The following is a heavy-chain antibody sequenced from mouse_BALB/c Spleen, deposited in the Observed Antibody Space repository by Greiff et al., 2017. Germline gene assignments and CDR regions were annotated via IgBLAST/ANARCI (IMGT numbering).Heavy chain of an antibody. D-gene: IGHD1-1*01. CDR3: TRDYCGSSYEKGYFDV. J-gene: IGHJ1*01. V-gene: IGHV5-6-4*01. CDR2: ISSGGSYT. Sequence: EVKLVESGGGLVKPGGSLKLSCAASGFTFSSYTMSWVRQTPEKRLEWVATISSGGSYTYYPDSVKGRFTISRDNAKNTLYLQMSSLKSEDTAMYYCTRDYCGSSYEKGYFDVWGAGTTVTVSS. CDR1: GFTFSSYT.